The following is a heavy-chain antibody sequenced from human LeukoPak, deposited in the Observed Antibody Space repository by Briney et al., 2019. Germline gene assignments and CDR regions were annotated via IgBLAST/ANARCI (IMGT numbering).Heavy chain of an antibody. J-gene: IGHJ3*02. Sequence: SETLSLTCTVSGGSINSYYWSWIRQPPGKGLEWIGYIYYSGSTNYNPSLKSRVAMSVDTSKNQFSLKLSSVTAADTAVYYCARDYYGSSGYSTGGFDIWGQGTMVTVSS. V-gene: IGHV4-59*01. D-gene: IGHD3-22*01. CDR1: GGSINSYY. CDR3: ARDYYGSSGYSTGGFDI. CDR2: IYYSGST.